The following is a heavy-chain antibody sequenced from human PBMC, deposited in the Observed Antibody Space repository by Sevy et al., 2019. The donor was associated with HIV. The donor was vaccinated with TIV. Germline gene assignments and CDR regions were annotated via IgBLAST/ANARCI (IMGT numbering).Heavy chain of an antibody. CDR1: GFTFSKNV. CDR2: ISGSGGST. V-gene: IGHV3-23*01. Sequence: GGSLRLSCAASGFTFSKNVMTWVRQTPGKGLEWVSVISGSGGSTFYADSVKGRFTISRDNSKNMLYLQMDSLRAEDTALYYCVKAGNLGRWGQGILVTVSS. CDR3: VKAGNLGR. J-gene: IGHJ4*02.